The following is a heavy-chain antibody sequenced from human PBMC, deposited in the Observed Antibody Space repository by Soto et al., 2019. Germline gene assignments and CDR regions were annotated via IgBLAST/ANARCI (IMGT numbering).Heavy chain of an antibody. CDR1: GASFSCYQ. V-gene: IGHV4-34*01. D-gene: IGHD5-12*01. J-gene: IGHJ5*02. Sequence: SETLSLTCDVYGASFSCYQWTWIRQPPGKGLEWIGEINHIGSTKYNPSLKSRVAVSVDTSKNQLSLKLTSVTAADTAVYYCATKQRSPGYSGYVHYNWFDPWGQGTLVTVS. CDR3: ATKQRSPGYSGYVHYNWFDP. CDR2: INHIGST.